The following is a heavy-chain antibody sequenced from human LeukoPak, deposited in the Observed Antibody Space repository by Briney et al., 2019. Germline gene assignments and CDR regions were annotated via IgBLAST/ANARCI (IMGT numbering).Heavy chain of an antibody. Sequence: GGSLRLSCAASGFTLSSYEMNWVRQAPGKGLEWVSYISSSGSTIYYADSVKGRFTISRDNAKNSLYLQMNSLRAEDTAVYYCARDRRDWDFGELLYDAFDIWGQGTMVTVSS. V-gene: IGHV3-48*03. CDR1: GFTLSSYE. CDR3: ARDRRDWDFGELLYDAFDI. CDR2: ISSSGSTI. J-gene: IGHJ3*02. D-gene: IGHD3-10*01.